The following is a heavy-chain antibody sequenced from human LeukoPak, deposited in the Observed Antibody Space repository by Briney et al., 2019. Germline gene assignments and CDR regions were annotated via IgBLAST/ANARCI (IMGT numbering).Heavy chain of an antibody. CDR3: AKVVQLWSEYYYYYYYMDV. CDR2: ISGSGGST. D-gene: IGHD5-18*01. V-gene: IGHV3-23*01. CDR1: GFTFSSYG. Sequence: GGSLRLSCAASGFTFSSYGMSWVRQAPGKGLEWVSAISGSGGSTYYADSVKGRFTISRDNSKNTLYLQMNSLRAEDTAVYYCAKVVQLWSEYYYYYYYMDVWGKGTTVTISS. J-gene: IGHJ6*03.